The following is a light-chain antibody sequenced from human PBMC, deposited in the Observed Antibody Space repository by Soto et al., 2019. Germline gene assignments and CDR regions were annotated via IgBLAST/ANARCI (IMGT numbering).Light chain of an antibody. CDR2: EVT. V-gene: IGLV2-23*02. CDR3: CSYAGSNTWV. J-gene: IGLJ3*02. CDR1: SSDVGSYNL. Sequence: QPVLTQPASVSGSPGQSITISCTGTSSDVGSYNLVSWYQQHPGKAPKLMISEVTKRPSGVSNRFSGSKSGNTASLTISGLQAEDESDYYCCSYAGSNTWVFGGGTKVTVL.